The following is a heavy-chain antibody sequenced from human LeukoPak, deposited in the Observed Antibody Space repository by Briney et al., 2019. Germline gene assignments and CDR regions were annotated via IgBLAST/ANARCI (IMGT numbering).Heavy chain of an antibody. V-gene: IGHV4-30-4*08. CDR1: GGSISSGDYY. J-gene: IGHJ6*02. Sequence: PSETLSLTCSVSGGSISSGDYYWSWIRQLPGKGLEWIGYISYSGSTYYNPSLKSRVTISVDTSKNQFSLKLSSVTAADTAVYYCARGSVVYCSGGSCYSHPYYYGMDVWGQGTTVTVSS. D-gene: IGHD2-15*01. CDR2: ISYSGST. CDR3: ARGSVVYCSGGSCYSHPYYYGMDV.